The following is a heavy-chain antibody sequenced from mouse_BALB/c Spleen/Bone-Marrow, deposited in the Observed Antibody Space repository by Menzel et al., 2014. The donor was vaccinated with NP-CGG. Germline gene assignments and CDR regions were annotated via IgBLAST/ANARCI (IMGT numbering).Heavy chain of an antibody. Sequence: QVQLQQSGPGLVAPSQSLSIPCTVSGFSLTGYGINWVHQPPGKGLEWLGIIWLDGSTVYNSALQSRLCISKDNSKSQVFLKMNSLQIDDTARYYCARGGGSPFAYWGQGTLVTVSA. D-gene: IGHD1-1*02. CDR1: GFSLTGYG. CDR2: IWLDGST. J-gene: IGHJ3*01. CDR3: ARGGGSPFAY. V-gene: IGHV2-6-7*01.